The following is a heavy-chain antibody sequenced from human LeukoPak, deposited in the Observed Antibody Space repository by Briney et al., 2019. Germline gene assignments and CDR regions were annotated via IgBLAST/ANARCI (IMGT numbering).Heavy chain of an antibody. Sequence: GASVKVSCKASGYTFTSYGISWVRQAPGQGLEWMGWISAYNGNTNYAQKFQGRVTITADESTSTAYMELSSLRSEDTAVYYCATYDYGDYRYYYYYMDVWGKGTTVTVSS. CDR2: ISAYNGNT. J-gene: IGHJ6*03. V-gene: IGHV1-18*01. CDR1: GYTFTSYG. CDR3: ATYDYGDYRYYYYYMDV. D-gene: IGHD4-17*01.